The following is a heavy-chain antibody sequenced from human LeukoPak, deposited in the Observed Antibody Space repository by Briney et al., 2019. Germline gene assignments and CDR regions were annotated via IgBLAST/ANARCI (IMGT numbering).Heavy chain of an antibody. CDR3: AREDPRTGYWFFDF. Sequence: PGGSLRLSCAASGFTLSSYWMHWVRQAPGKGLVWVSRMNSDGSRRTYADSAKGRFTISRDNGKNTLYLQMNSLRAEDTAVYYCAREDPRTGYWFFDFWGRGTLVTVSS. CDR1: GFTLSSYW. V-gene: IGHV3-74*01. CDR2: MNSDGSRR. J-gene: IGHJ2*01.